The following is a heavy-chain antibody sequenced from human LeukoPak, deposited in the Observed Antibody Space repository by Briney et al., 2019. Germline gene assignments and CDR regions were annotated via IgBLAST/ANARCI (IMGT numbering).Heavy chain of an antibody. J-gene: IGHJ4*02. CDR2: ISGRGGST. Sequence: GGSLRLSCAASGFTFSSYAMSWVRQAPGKGLEWVSAISGRGGSTYYADSVKGRFTISRDNSKNTLYLQMNSLRAEDTAVYYCAKDLVTDIVVVPAAMQTYFDYWGQGTLVTVSS. CDR1: GFTFSSYA. V-gene: IGHV3-23*01. CDR3: AKDLVTDIVVVPAAMQTYFDY. D-gene: IGHD2-2*01.